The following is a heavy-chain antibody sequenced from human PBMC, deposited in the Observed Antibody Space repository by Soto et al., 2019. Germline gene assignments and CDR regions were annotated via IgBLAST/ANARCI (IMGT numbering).Heavy chain of an antibody. V-gene: IGHV4-34*01. CDR3: ARGRRGSSGHFDY. Sequence: SETLSLTCAVYGGSFSGYYWSWIRQPPGKGLEWIGEINHSGSTNYNPSLKSRVTISVDTSKNQFSLKLSSVTAADTAVYYCARGRRGSSGHFDYWGQGSLVTVSS. CDR2: INHSGST. CDR1: GGSFSGYY. D-gene: IGHD6-19*01. J-gene: IGHJ4*02.